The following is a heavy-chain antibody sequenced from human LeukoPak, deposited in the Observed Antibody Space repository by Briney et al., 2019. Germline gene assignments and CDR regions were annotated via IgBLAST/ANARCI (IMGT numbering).Heavy chain of an antibody. CDR3: ARRGRAAAGRGNWFDP. CDR1: GGSFSGYY. Sequence: PSETLSLTCAVYGGSFSGYYWSWIRQPPGKGLEWIGEINHSGSTNYNPSLKSRVTISVDTSKNQFSLKLSSVTAADTAVYYCARRGRAAAGRGNWFDPWGQGTLVTVSS. J-gene: IGHJ5*02. V-gene: IGHV4-34*01. D-gene: IGHD6-13*01. CDR2: INHSGST.